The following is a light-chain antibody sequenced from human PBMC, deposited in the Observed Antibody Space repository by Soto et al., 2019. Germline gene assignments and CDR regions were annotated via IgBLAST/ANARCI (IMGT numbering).Light chain of an antibody. CDR1: SSNIGAGYD. Sequence: QAVLTQPPSVSGAPGQRVTISCTGSSSNIGAGYDVHWYQQLPGTAPKLLIYSYDQRPSGVPDRFSGSKSGTSASLAISGLRSEDEADYYCAAWDDRLNGVVFGGGTKLTVL. CDR2: SYD. J-gene: IGLJ2*01. V-gene: IGLV1-40*01. CDR3: AAWDDRLNGVV.